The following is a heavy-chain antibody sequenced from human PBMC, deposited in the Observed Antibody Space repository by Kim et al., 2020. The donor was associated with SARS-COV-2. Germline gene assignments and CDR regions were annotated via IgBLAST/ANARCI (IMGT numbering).Heavy chain of an antibody. CDR3: AAGPGYSSSLTYYYFDY. V-gene: IGHV1-58*01. J-gene: IGHJ4*02. D-gene: IGHD6-13*01. Sequence: FQERVTITRDMSTSTAYMELSSLRSEDTAVYYCAAGPGYSSSLTYYYFDYWGQGTLVTVSS.